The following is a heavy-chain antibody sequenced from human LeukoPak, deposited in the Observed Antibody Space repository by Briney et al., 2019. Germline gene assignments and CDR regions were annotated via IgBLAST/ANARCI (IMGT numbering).Heavy chain of an antibody. D-gene: IGHD6-19*01. CDR2: MRPNTGDT. V-gene: IGHV1-8*01. CDR1: GYTFTNYD. CDR3: AISTGWYRFDY. J-gene: IGHJ4*02. Sequence: EASVKVSCKASGYTFTNYDFNWVRQAPGQGLEWLGWMRPNTGDTHSVLKFQGRVTMTRDTSITTAYMELSSLASDDTAVYFCAISTGWYRFDYWGQGTKVTVSS.